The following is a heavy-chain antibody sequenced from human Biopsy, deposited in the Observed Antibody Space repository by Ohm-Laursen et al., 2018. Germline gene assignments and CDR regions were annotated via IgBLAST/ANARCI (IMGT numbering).Heavy chain of an antibody. J-gene: IGHJ6*02. CDR3: AREGAFGDTDAYYGLDV. V-gene: IGHV1-8*01. CDR1: GYTFNTYD. CDR2: MNPNSGNT. Sequence: SVKVSCKASGYTFNTYDINWVRQAAGQGPEWMGWMNPNSGNTGFAQKFQGRITMARSTSITTAYMELTNLRSEDTAVYYCAREGAFGDTDAYYGLDVWGLGTTVTVSS. D-gene: IGHD3-16*01.